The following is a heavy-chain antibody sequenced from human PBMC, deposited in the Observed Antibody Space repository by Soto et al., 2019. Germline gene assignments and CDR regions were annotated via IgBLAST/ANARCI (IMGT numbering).Heavy chain of an antibody. D-gene: IGHD3-22*01. Sequence: SETLSLTCTVSGASIGSGDYYGSWIRQHPGKGLEWIGYIYYSGGTYYNPSLKSRVTISVDTSKNQFSLELSSVTAADTAVYYCASIYDSSGYYYGNNWFDPWGQGTLVTVS. CDR3: ASIYDSSGYYYGNNWFDP. J-gene: IGHJ5*02. V-gene: IGHV4-31*02. CDR2: IYYSGGT. CDR1: GASIGSGDYY.